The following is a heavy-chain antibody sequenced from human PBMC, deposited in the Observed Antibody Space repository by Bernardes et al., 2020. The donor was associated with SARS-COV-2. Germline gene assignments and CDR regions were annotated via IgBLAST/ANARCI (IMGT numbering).Heavy chain of an antibody. CDR1: GGSFSGYY. D-gene: IGHD6-13*01. J-gene: IGHJ6*02. CDR3: ARASIAAAGTNYSYDYGMDV. V-gene: IGHV4-34*01. CDR2: INHSGST. Sequence: SETLSLTCAVYGGSFSGYYWSWIRQPPGKGLEWIGEINHSGSTNYNPSLKSRVTISVDTSKNQFSLKLSSVTAADTAVYYCARASIAAAGTNYSYDYGMDVWGQGTTVTVSS.